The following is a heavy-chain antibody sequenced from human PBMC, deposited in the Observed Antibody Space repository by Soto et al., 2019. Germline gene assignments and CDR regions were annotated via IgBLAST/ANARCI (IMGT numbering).Heavy chain of an antibody. J-gene: IGHJ6*02. V-gene: IGHV4-39*01. CDR3: ARRKQNYYYYGMDV. Sequence: SETLSLTCTVSGGSISSSSYYWGWIRQPPGKGLEWIGSIYYSGSTYYNPSLKSRVTISVDTSKNQFSLKLSSVTAADTAVYYCARRKQNYYYYGMDVWGQGTTVTVSS. CDR2: IYYSGST. CDR1: GGSISSSSYY.